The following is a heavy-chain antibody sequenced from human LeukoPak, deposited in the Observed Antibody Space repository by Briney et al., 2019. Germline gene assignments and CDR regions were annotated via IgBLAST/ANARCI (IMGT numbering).Heavy chain of an antibody. D-gene: IGHD3-16*01. J-gene: IGHJ6*03. V-gene: IGHV1-46*01. CDR3: ARDFGGEPDYYYYMDV. CDR1: GYTFTSYY. Sequence: ASVKVSCKASGYTFTSYYMHWVRQAPGQGLEWMGIINPSGGSTSYAQKFQGRVTMTRDMSTSTVYMELSSLRSEDTAVYYCARDFGGEPDYYYYMDVWGKGTTVTVSS. CDR2: INPSGGST.